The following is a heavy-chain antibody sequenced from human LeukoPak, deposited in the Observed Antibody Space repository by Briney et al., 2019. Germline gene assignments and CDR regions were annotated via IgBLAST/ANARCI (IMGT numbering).Heavy chain of an antibody. CDR3: ARHEGYSYAFAY. D-gene: IGHD5-18*01. CDR2: IYYSGST. V-gene: IGHV4-59*08. Sequence: SETLSLTCAVSGGSISSYYWSWIRQPPGKGLEWIGYIYYSGSTNYNASLKSRLTISADTSKNQFSLKLSSVTAADTAVYFCARHEGYSYAFAYWGQGTLVTVSS. CDR1: GGSISSYY. J-gene: IGHJ4*02.